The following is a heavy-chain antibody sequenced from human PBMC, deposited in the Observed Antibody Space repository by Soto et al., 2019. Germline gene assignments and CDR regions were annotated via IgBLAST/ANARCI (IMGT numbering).Heavy chain of an antibody. CDR2: ISTYNGDT. J-gene: IGHJ6*02. CDR1: GYTFTRSG. D-gene: IGHD4-4*01. CDR3: AKRRGDHSNYSWGIDV. Sequence: ASVKVSCKDSGYTFTRSGISWVRQAPGQGLEWMGWISTYNGDTNYAQMFQGRVTMTTDTSTSTVYMELRSLRSDDTAVYYCAKRRGDHSNYSWGIDVWGQGTTVTVSS. V-gene: IGHV1-18*01.